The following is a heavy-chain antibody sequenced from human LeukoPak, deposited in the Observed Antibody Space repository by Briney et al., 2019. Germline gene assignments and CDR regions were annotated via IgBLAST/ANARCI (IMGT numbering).Heavy chain of an antibody. D-gene: IGHD6-13*01. CDR3: ASLGKSSSSWYYFDY. Sequence: SETLSLTCAVSGGSISSGGYSWSWIRQPPGKGLEWIGYINHSGSTNYDPSLKSRVTISVDTSKNQFSLKLSSVTAADTAVYYCASLGKSSSSWYYFDYWGQGTLVTVSS. CDR1: GGSISSGGYS. J-gene: IGHJ4*02. V-gene: IGHV4-30-2*01. CDR2: INHSGST.